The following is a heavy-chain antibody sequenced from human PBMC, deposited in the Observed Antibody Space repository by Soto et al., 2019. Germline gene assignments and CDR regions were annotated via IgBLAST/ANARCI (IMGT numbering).Heavy chain of an antibody. CDR2: INPSGGST. CDR3: ARGSCSGGSCYSGRYYYMDV. D-gene: IGHD2-15*01. V-gene: IGHV1-46*01. Sequence: ASVKVSCKASGYTFTSYYMHWVRQAPGQGLEWMGIINPSGGSTSYAQKFQGRVTMTRDTSTSTVYMELSSLRSEDTAVYYGARGSCSGGSCYSGRYYYMDVWGKGTTVTVSS. J-gene: IGHJ6*03. CDR1: GYTFTSYY.